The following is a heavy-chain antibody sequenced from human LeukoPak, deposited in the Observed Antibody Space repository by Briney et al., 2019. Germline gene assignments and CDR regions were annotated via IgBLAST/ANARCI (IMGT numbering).Heavy chain of an antibody. Sequence: HPGGSLRLSCAASGFTFSGPAMHWVRQSPGKGLEWVGRIRSKANDHATAYAASVRGRFTISRDDSKDTAYLQMNSLKTEDTAVYYCTRRLMTTVNDYWGQGTLVTVSS. CDR3: TRRLMTTVNDY. D-gene: IGHD4-17*01. J-gene: IGHJ4*02. CDR2: IRSKANDHAT. V-gene: IGHV3-73*01. CDR1: GFTFSGPA.